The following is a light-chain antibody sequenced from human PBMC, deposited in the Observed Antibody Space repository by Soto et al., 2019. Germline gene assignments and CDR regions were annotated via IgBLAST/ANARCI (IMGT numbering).Light chain of an antibody. Sequence: VVMTQSPDSLALSLGERATINCKSSQSLLSSSYNRNYLAWFQQKVGQPPKLLIRWASTRETGVPDRFSASASATDRPLTMSRLQPADVALYSGQTSYRLPLAFGGATKVEL. CDR3: QTSYRLPLA. J-gene: IGKJ4*01. V-gene: IGKV4-1*01. CDR1: QSLLSSSYNRNY. CDR2: WAS.